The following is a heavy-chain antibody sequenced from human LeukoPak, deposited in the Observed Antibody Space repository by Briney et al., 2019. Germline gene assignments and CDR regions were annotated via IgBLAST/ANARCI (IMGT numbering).Heavy chain of an antibody. Sequence: PSETLSLTCAVYGGSFSGYYWSWIRQPPGKGLEWIGEINLSGSTNYNPSLKSRVTISVDTSKNQFSLKLSSVTAADTAVYYCARAEYYDFWSGYYYYFDYWGQGTLVTVSS. J-gene: IGHJ4*02. V-gene: IGHV4-34*01. CDR3: ARAEYYDFWSGYYYYFDY. D-gene: IGHD3-3*01. CDR2: INLSGST. CDR1: GGSFSGYY.